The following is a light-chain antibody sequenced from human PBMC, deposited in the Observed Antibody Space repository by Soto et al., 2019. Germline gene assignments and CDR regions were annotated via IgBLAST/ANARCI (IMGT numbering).Light chain of an antibody. V-gene: IGLV2-14*01. J-gene: IGLJ2*01. CDR3: SSYTSSSPHVV. Sequence: QSVLTQPASVCGSPGQSITISCTGTSSDVGGYNYVSWYQQHPGKAPKLMIYDVSNRPSGVSNRFSGSKSGNTASLTISGLQAEDEADYYCSSYTSSSPHVVFGGGTNLTVL. CDR1: SSDVGGYNY. CDR2: DVS.